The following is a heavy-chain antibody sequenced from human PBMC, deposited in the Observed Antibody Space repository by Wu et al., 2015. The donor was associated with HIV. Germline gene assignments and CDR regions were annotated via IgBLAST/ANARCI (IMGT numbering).Heavy chain of an antibody. J-gene: IGHJ3*02. Sequence: MFQGRVTMTRDTSISTAYLELSSLTSADTAVYYCARAASVGDVVVTAIDIWGQGTMVTVSS. V-gene: IGHV1-2*02. D-gene: IGHD2-21*02. CDR3: ARAASVGDVVVTAIDI.